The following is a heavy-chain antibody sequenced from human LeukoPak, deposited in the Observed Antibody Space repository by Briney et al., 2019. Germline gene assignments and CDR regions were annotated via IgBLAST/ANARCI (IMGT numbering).Heavy chain of an antibody. CDR2: IKADGSEK. D-gene: IGHD6-6*01. V-gene: IGHV3-7*03. CDR1: GFTFGTSW. Sequence: ESGGSLRLSCAASGFTFGTSWMDWVRQAPGKGLEWVANIKADGSEKYYVDSVRGRFTISRDNAKNSLHLEMNSLRAEDTAVYYCAKEGLNIATRDFFDSWGQGTLVTVSS. CDR3: AKEGLNIATRDFFDS. J-gene: IGHJ4*02.